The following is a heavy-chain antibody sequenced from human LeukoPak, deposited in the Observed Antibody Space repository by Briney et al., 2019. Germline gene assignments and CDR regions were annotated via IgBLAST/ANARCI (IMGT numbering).Heavy chain of an antibody. CDR3: ARGSIWVIIPYFFDY. Sequence: ASVKVSCKASGYTFTSYGFSWVRQAPGQGLEWMGWISAYNGNTNYAQKLQGRVTMTTDTSMELRSLGSDDTAVYYCARGSIWVIIPYFFDYWGQGTLVTVSS. CDR1: GYTFTSYG. D-gene: IGHD3-3*01. CDR2: ISAYNGNT. J-gene: IGHJ4*02. V-gene: IGHV1-18*01.